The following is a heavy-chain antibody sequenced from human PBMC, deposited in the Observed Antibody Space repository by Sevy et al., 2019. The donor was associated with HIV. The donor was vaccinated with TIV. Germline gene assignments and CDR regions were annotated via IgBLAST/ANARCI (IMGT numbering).Heavy chain of an antibody. CDR3: ARDAFVLVTTLANKHGYFPH. Sequence: GGSLRLSCAASGFTFSSNWMHWVRQAPGKGLVWVSRINSDGSSTNYADSVKGRFTISRDNAKNTLYLQMNSLRAEDSAVYYCARDAFVLVTTLANKHGYFPHWGQGALVTDSS. D-gene: IGHD4-17*01. J-gene: IGHJ1*01. CDR2: INSDGSST. V-gene: IGHV3-74*01. CDR1: GFTFSSNW.